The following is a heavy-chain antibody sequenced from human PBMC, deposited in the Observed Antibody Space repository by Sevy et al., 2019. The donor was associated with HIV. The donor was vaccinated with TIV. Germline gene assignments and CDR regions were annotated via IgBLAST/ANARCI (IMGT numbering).Heavy chain of an antibody. V-gene: IGHV5-51*01. J-gene: IGHJ4*02. D-gene: IGHD6-19*01. CDR1: GYSFPSYW. CDR3: ARGRQWPSDFDF. Sequence: GESLKISCKASGYSFPSYWIAWVRQMPGKGLEWVGIVWPLESESETTYSPSFQGQVTISVDKSVNTAYLQWSSLKASDTAVYYCARGRQWPSDFDFWVQGTLVTVSS. CDR2: VWPLESESET.